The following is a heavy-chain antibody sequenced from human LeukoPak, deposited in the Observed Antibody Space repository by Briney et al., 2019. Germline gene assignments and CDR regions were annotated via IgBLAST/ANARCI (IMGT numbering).Heavy chain of an antibody. D-gene: IGHD5-18*01. V-gene: IGHV4-61*02. CDR2: IYTSGST. CDR3: ARERTDTSMDY. CDR1: GGSISSGGYY. J-gene: IGHJ4*02. Sequence: SQTLSLTCTVSGGSISSGGYYWTWVRQPAGKGLEWIGRIYTSGSTNHNPPLKSRVTISLDTSKNQFSLKLISVTAADTAVYFCARERTDTSMDYWGQGTLVTVSS.